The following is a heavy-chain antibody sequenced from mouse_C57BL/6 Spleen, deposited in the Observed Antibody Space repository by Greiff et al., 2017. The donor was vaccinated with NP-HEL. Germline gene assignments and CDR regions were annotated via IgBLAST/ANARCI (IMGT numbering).Heavy chain of an antibody. Sequence: QVQLQQPGAELVKPGASVKMSCKASGYTFTSYWITWVKQRPGQGLEWIGDIYPGSGSTNYNEKFKSKATLTVDTSSSTAYMQLSSLTSEDSAVYYCARADSSGQAWFAYWGQGTLVTVAA. CDR3: ARADSSGQAWFAY. CDR2: IYPGSGST. CDR1: GYTFTSYW. D-gene: IGHD3-2*02. V-gene: IGHV1-55*01. J-gene: IGHJ3*01.